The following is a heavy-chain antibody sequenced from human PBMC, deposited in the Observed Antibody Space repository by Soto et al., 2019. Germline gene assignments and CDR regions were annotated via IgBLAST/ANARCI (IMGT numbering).Heavy chain of an antibody. D-gene: IGHD3-10*01. J-gene: IGHJ4*02. CDR3: ARDAVGHLDI. Sequence: PGGSLRLSCAASGFTLSSYYMNWVRQPPGEGLERISFISVSSSTIYYADSVKGRFTISRDDAKNSLYLQMNSLRAEDTAVYYCARDAVGHLDIWGQGTLVTVSS. V-gene: IGHV3-48*01. CDR2: ISVSSSTI. CDR1: GFTLSSYY.